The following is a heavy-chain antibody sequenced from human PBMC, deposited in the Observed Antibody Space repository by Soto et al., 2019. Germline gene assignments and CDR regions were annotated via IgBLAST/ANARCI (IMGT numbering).Heavy chain of an antibody. J-gene: IGHJ4*02. CDR3: ATQRYYDFWSGPRAFDY. CDR2: IIPIFGTA. CDR1: GGTFSSYA. D-gene: IGHD3-3*01. V-gene: IGHV1-69*06. Sequence: KVSCKASGGTFSSYAISWVRQAPGQGLEWMGGIIPIFGTANYAQKFQGRVTITADKSTSTAYMELSSLRSEDTAVYYCATQRYYDFWSGPRAFDYWGQGTLVTVYS.